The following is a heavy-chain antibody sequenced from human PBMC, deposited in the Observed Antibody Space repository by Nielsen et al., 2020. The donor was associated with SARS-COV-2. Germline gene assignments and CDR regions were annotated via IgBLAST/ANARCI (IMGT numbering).Heavy chain of an antibody. CDR3: ARETLDYTSSFVDY. Sequence: GESLKISCAASGFSFTNYGMIWVRQAPGKGLEWLAIISYDGNKHYADSVKGRFTISRDNSKDTLYLQMDSLRPEDTAIYFCARETLDYTSSFVDYWGQGTLVTVS. CDR2: ISYDGNK. CDR1: GFSFTNYG. D-gene: IGHD4-11*01. V-gene: IGHV3-30*03. J-gene: IGHJ4*02.